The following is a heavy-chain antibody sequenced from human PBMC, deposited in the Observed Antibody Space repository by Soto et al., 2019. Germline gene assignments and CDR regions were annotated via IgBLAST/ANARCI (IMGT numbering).Heavy chain of an antibody. CDR2: IYPGDSDT. Sequence: PGESLKISCKASRYSFTNYWIGWVRQMPGKGLEWMGIIYPGDSDTRYSPSFQGQVTISVDKSINTAYLQWSSLKASDTAMYYCARHLYDYLDSWGQGNLVTVSS. CDR1: RYSFTNYW. CDR3: ARHLYDYLDS. D-gene: IGHD3-16*01. J-gene: IGHJ4*02. V-gene: IGHV5-51*01.